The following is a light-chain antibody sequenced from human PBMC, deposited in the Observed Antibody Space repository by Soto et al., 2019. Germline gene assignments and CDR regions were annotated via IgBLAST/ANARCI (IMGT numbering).Light chain of an antibody. Sequence: MMMPQSPATLSVSPGESVTLSCRTSHSVNSHVAWYQQKPGQAPRLLLYGASTRATGIPVRFSGSGFGTEFTLTISSLQSEDFAVYYCQQYKNWPLFGQGTKVDI. J-gene: IGKJ1*01. CDR3: QQYKNWPL. V-gene: IGKV3-15*01. CDR1: HSVNSH. CDR2: GAS.